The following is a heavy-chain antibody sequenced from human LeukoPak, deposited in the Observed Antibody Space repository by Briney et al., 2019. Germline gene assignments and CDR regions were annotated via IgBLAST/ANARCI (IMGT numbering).Heavy chain of an antibody. J-gene: IGHJ4*02. Sequence: GGSLRLSCAASGFTFSSNGMHWVRQAPGKGLEWVAVISYDGSNKYYADSVKGRFTISRDNAKNSLYLQMNSLRAEDTAVYYCARSRVAALQASDYWGQGTLLTVSS. CDR2: ISYDGSNK. D-gene: IGHD6-6*01. V-gene: IGHV3-30*03. CDR3: ARSRVAALQASDY. CDR1: GFTFSSNG.